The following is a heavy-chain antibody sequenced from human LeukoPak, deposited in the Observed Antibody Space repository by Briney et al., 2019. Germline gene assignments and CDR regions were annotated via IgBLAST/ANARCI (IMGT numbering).Heavy chain of an antibody. D-gene: IGHD3-22*01. CDR1: GGSISSSSYY. Sequence: SETLSLTCTVSGGSISSSSYYWSWIRQPPGKGLEWIGYIYYSGSTNYNPSLKSRVTISVDTSKNQFSLKLSSVTAADTAVYYCARGLRLSGYYDYWGQGTLVTVSS. V-gene: IGHV4-61*01. CDR3: ARGLRLSGYYDY. CDR2: IYYSGST. J-gene: IGHJ4*02.